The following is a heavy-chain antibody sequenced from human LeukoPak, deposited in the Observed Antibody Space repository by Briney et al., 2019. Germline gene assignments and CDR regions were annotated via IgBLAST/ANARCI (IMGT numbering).Heavy chain of an antibody. CDR1: GGSISSYY. J-gene: IGHJ5*02. CDR3: ARDQGWFDP. CDR2: IYHSGST. Sequence: SETLSLTCTVSGGSISSYYWSWIRQPPGKGLEWIGYIYHSGSTYYNPSLKSRVTISVDRSKNQFSLKLSSVTAADTAVYYCARDQGWFDPWGQGTLVTVSS. V-gene: IGHV4-59*12.